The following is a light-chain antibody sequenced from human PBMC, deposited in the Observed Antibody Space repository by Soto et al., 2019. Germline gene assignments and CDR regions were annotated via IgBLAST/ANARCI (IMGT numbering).Light chain of an antibody. CDR2: EVN. J-gene: IGLJ3*02. CDR3: VAWDDSLSGRV. CDR1: NFDVGRYNY. Sequence: QSVLTQPASVSGSPGQTITISCAGTNFDVGRYNYVSWYRQHPGEAPKLLIFEVNNRPSGVSDRFSGSKSGNTASLTISGLQGEDEADYYCVAWDDSLSGRVFGGGTKLTVL. V-gene: IGLV2-14*01.